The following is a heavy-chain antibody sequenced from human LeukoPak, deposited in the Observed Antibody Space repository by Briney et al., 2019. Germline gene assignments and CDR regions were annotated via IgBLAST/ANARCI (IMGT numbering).Heavy chain of an antibody. J-gene: IGHJ4*02. D-gene: IGHD3-3*01. CDR3: AVRFLVLDY. CDR2: IYSGGST. V-gene: IGHV3-53*01. Sequence: QSGGSLRLSCAASGFTVSSNYVSWVRQAPGKGLEWVSVIYSGGSTYYADSVKGRFTISRDNAKNSLYLQMNSLRAEDTAVYYCAVRFLVLDYWGQGTLVTVSS. CDR1: GFTVSSNY.